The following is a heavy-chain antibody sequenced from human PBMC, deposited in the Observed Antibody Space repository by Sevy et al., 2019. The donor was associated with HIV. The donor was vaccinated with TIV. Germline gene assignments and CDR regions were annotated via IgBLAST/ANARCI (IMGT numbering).Heavy chain of an antibody. CDR3: ATYYYDSRGYSSPLDY. V-gene: IGHV4-30-4*01. CDR2: IYYSGST. J-gene: IGHJ4*02. CDR1: GGSISSGDYY. Sequence: SESLSLTCTVSGGSISSGDYYWSWIRQPPGKGLEWIGYIYYSGSTYYNPSLKSRVTISVDTSKNQFSLKLSSVTAADTAVYYCATYYYDSRGYSSPLDYWGQGTLVTVSS. D-gene: IGHD3-22*01.